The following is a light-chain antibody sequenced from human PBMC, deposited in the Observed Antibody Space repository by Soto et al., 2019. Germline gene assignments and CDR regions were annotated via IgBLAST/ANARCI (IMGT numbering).Light chain of an antibody. J-gene: IGLJ3*02. V-gene: IGLV1-44*01. Sequence: QSVLTQPPSASGTPGQRVTISCSGSSSNIGSNTVNWYQQLPGTAPKLLIYSNNQRLSGVPDRFSGSKSGTSASLAISGLQSEDEADYYCAAWDDSLDMGVFGGGTKLTVL. CDR1: SSNIGSNT. CDR3: AAWDDSLDMGV. CDR2: SNN.